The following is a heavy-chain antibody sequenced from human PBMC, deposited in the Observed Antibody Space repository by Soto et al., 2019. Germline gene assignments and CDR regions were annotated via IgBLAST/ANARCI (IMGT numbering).Heavy chain of an antibody. V-gene: IGHV4-4*02. Sequence: QVQLQESGPGLVKPSGPLSLTCTVPGGSISSRDWWSWVRQPPGTGLEWIGEFSHSGPTNYNPSLMSRVSIAEDESRLQFSLTLRSVTVTEPVGYYCARNGGLFYYYWCQGTLVTVSS. CDR1: GGSISSRDW. D-gene: IGHD2-21*02. CDR3: ARNGGLFYYY. J-gene: IGHJ4*02. CDR2: FSHSGPT.